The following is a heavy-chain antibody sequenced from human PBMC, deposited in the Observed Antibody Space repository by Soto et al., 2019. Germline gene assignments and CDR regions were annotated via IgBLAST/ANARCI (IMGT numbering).Heavy chain of an antibody. D-gene: IGHD4-17*01. CDR2: ISGSGGST. J-gene: IGHJ5*02. CDR3: AKDVFLHGVNWFDP. Sequence: GGSLRLSCAASGFTFSSYAMSWVRQAPGKGLKWVSAISGSGGSTYYADSVKGRFTISRDNSKNTLYLQMNSLRAEDTAVYYCAKDVFLHGVNWFDPWGQGTLVTVSS. V-gene: IGHV3-23*01. CDR1: GFTFSSYA.